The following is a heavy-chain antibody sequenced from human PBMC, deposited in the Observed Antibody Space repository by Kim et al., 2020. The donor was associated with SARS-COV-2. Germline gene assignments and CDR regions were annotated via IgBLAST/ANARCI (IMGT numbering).Heavy chain of an antibody. J-gene: IGHJ4*01. D-gene: IGHD2-15*01. Sequence: GGSLRLSCAASGFTFRSSWMHWVRQVPGKGLVWVSLIDNDGTTTIYADSVKGRFTISRDNARNTLYLQMNSLRAEDTAVYYCIRIDSAYIQWGQGTLVSVSS. CDR3: IRIDSAYIQ. V-gene: IGHV3-74*01. CDR2: IDNDGTTT. CDR1: GFTFRSSW.